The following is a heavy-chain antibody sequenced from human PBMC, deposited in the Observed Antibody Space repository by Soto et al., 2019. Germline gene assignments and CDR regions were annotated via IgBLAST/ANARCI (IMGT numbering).Heavy chain of an antibody. CDR2: IIPIFGTA. J-gene: IGHJ4*02. CDR3: ASMTSEAAAGPGALDY. CDR1: GGTFSSYA. V-gene: IGHV1-69*01. Sequence: QVQLVQSGAEVKKPGSSVKVSCKASGGTFSSYAISWVRQAPGQGREWMGGIIPIFGTANYAQKFQCRVTITADDSTSTAYMELSSLRSEDTAVYYCASMTSEAAAGPGALDYWGQGTLVTVSS. D-gene: IGHD6-13*01.